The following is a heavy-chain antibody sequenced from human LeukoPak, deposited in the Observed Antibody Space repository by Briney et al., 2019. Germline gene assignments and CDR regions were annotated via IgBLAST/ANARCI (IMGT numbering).Heavy chain of an antibody. CDR3: AIGETYYYDSSGYYY. J-gene: IGHJ4*02. CDR2: INHSGST. V-gene: IGHV4-34*01. D-gene: IGHD3-22*01. Sequence: SETLSLTCAVYGGSFSGYYWSWIRQPPGKGLEWIGEINHSGSTNYNPSLKSRVTISVDTSKNQFSLKLSSVTAADTAVYYCAIGETYYYDSSGYYYWGQGTLVTVSS. CDR1: GGSFSGYY.